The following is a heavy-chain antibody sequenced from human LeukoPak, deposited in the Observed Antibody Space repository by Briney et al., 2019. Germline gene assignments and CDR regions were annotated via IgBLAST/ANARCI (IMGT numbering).Heavy chain of an antibody. D-gene: IGHD2-15*01. V-gene: IGHV3-33*08. CDR1: GFTFSSYA. CDR2: IWYDGSEK. J-gene: IGHJ4*02. CDR3: ARDRGWPAVHFDL. Sequence: GRSLRLSCAASGFTFSSYAMHWVRQAPGKGLEWVAVIWYDGSEKYYVDSVKGRFTVSRDNSKTTVYLQMNSLRVEDTAVYYCARDRGWPAVHFDLWGQGTLVTVSS.